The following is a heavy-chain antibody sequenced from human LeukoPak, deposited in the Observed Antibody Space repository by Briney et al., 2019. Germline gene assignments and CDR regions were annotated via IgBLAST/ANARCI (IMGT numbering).Heavy chain of an antibody. Sequence: SETLSLTCTVSGNSISSSNYYWGWIRQPPGKGLEWIGSIYYSGSTYYNPSLKSRVTISVDKSKNQFSLKLSSVTAADTAVYYCARDSWGYYYDSSGYDYWGQGTLVTVSS. V-gene: IGHV4-39*07. J-gene: IGHJ4*02. CDR3: ARDSWGYYYDSSGYDY. CDR2: IYYSGST. D-gene: IGHD3-22*01. CDR1: GNSISSSNYY.